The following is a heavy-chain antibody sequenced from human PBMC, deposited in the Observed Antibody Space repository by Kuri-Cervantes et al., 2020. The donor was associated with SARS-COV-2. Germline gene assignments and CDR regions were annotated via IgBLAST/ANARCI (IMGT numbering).Heavy chain of an antibody. V-gene: IGHV1-69*13. CDR2: IIPIFGTA. CDR3: ARSRGPEWFPHSFDY. Sequence: SVKVSCKASGNTFSSYAISWVRQAPGQGLEWMGGIIPIFGTANYAQKFQGRVTITAYESTSTAYMELRSLRFEDTAVYYCARSRGPEWFPHSFDYWGQGTLVTVSS. D-gene: IGHD3-3*01. CDR1: GNTFSSYA. J-gene: IGHJ4*02.